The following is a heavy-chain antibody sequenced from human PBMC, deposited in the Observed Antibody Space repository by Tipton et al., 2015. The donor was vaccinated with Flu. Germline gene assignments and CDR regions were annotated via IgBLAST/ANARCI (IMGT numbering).Heavy chain of an antibody. Sequence: TLSLTCTVSGGSITSYYWSWSRQPPGKGLEWIGDIYYNGSTNYNPSLKSRVTISVDKSKNQFSLKLCSVTAADPSVYYCARRQTVTTRLTYFDYWGQGTLVTVSS. CDR2: IYYNGST. V-gene: IGHV4-59*08. D-gene: IGHD4-17*01. CDR1: GGSITSYY. CDR3: ARRQTVTTRLTYFDY. J-gene: IGHJ4*02.